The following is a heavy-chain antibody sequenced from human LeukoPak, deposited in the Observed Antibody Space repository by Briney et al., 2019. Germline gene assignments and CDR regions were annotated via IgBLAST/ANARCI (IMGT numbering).Heavy chain of an antibody. V-gene: IGHV4-38-2*01. CDR2: IYFSGIT. J-gene: IGHJ4*02. Sequence: PSETLSLTCDVSGYSISTGDYWDWIRQPPGKGLEWIGSIYFSGITYYNPSLKSRVTISADMSENQFSLRLSSVTAADSAVYYCARLTSSNRGLMITHDYWGQETLVSVSS. CDR3: ARLTSSNRGLMITHDY. D-gene: IGHD3-10*01. CDR1: GYSISTGDY.